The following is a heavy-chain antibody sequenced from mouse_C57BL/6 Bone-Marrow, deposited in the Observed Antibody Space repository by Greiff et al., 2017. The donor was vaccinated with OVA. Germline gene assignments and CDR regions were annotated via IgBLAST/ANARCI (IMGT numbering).Heavy chain of an antibody. V-gene: IGHV5-17*01. CDR1: GFTFSDYG. CDR3: ARDYYGSREAMDY. CDR2: ISSGSSTI. Sequence: EVKLVESGGGLVKPGGSLKLSCAASGFTFSDYGMHWVRQAPEKGLEWVAYISSGSSTIYYADTVKGRFTISRDNAKNPLFLQMTSLRSEDTAMYYCARDYYGSREAMDYWGQGTSVTVSS. J-gene: IGHJ4*01. D-gene: IGHD1-1*01.